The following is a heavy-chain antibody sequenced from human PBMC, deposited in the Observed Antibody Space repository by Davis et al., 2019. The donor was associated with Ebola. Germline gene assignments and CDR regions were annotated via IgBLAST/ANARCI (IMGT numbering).Heavy chain of an antibody. CDR1: GDSVSSNTAA. V-gene: IGHV6-1*01. CDR2: TYYRSKWFV. D-gene: IGHD3-22*01. Sequence: SCAISGDSVSSNTAAWNWIRQSPSRGLEWLGRTYYRSKWFVDCAVSVKSRMTINSDTSKNQFSLQLSSVTPEDTAVYYCARDPPYDQGYDYWGQGILVTVSS. CDR3: ARDPPYDQGYDY. J-gene: IGHJ4*02.